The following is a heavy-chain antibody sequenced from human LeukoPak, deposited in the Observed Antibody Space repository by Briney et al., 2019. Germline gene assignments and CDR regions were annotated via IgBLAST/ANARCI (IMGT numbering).Heavy chain of an antibody. V-gene: IGHV4-30-4*08. CDR1: GGSISSGDYY. J-gene: IGHJ4*02. D-gene: IGHD3-3*01. Sequence: SETLSLTCTVSGGSISSGDYYWSWIRQPPGKGLEWIGYIYYSGSTYYNPSLKSRVTISVDTSKNQFSLKLSSVTAADTAVYYCAREPLYEGSGYWGQGTLVTVSS. CDR3: AREPLYEGSGY. CDR2: IYYSGST.